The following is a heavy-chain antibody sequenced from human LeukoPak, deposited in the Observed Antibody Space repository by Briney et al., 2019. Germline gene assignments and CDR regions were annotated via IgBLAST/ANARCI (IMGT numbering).Heavy chain of an antibody. J-gene: IGHJ5*02. CDR2: ISGSGGST. Sequence: GGSLRLSCAASGFTFSSYAMSWVRQAPGKGLEWVSAISGSGGSTYYADSVKGRLTISRDNSKNTLYLQMNSLRAEDTAVYYCAKDPRGSGWYMEAWGQGTLVTVSS. D-gene: IGHD6-19*01. CDR3: AKDPRGSGWYMEA. CDR1: GFTFSSYA. V-gene: IGHV3-23*01.